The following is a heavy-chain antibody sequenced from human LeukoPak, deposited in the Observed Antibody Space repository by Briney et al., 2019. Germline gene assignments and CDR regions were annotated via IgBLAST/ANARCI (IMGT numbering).Heavy chain of an antibody. CDR3: ARLYYGSGSRYYYYYMDV. Sequence: KTSETLSLTCAVYGGSFSGYYWSWIRQPPGKGLEWIGEINHSGSTNYNPSLKSRVTISVDTSKNQFSLKLSSVTAADTAVYYCARLYYGSGSRYYYYYMDVWGKGTTVTISS. CDR1: GGSFSGYY. J-gene: IGHJ6*03. D-gene: IGHD3-10*01. CDR2: INHSGST. V-gene: IGHV4-34*01.